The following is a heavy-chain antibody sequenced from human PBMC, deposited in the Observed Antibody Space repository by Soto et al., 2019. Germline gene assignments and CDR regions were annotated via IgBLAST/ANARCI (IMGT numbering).Heavy chain of an antibody. D-gene: IGHD3-10*01. J-gene: IGHJ4*02. CDR3: AKDRKYYGSGSYPPGWFDY. Sequence: GGSLRLSCAASGFTFSSYAMTWVRQAPGKGLDWASTLSGSGTSTYYADSVKGRFTISRDNSKNTLYLQMNSLRAEDTAVYYCAKDRKYYGSGSYPPGWFDYWGQGTLVTVSS. CDR2: LSGSGTST. CDR1: GFTFSSYA. V-gene: IGHV3-23*01.